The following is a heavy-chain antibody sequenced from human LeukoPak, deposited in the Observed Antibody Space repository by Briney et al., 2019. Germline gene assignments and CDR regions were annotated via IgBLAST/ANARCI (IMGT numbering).Heavy chain of an antibody. V-gene: IGHV3-21*04. CDR2: ISSSSSYI. J-gene: IGHJ4*02. D-gene: IGHD1-26*01. CDR1: GFTFNSYS. CDR3: ARDLGWELRTVYFDY. Sequence: GGSLRLSCAASGFTFNSYSMNWVRQAPGKGLEWVSSISSSSSYIYYADSVKGRFTISRDNAKNSLYLQMNSLRAEDTAVYYCARDLGWELRTVYFDYWGQGTLVTVSS.